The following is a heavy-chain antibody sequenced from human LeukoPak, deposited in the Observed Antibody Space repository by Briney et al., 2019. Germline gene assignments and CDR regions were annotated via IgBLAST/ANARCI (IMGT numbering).Heavy chain of an antibody. D-gene: IGHD2-15*01. CDR2: IYYSGST. V-gene: IGHV4-39*07. J-gene: IGHJ4*02. CDR3: ARVGRKGGNYFDY. CDR1: GGSISSSSYY. Sequence: PSETLSLTCTVSGGSISSSSYYWGWIRQPPGKGLEWIGSIYYSGSTYYNPSLKSRVTISVDTSKNQFSLKLSSVTAADTAVYYCARVGRKGGNYFDYWGQGTLVTVSS.